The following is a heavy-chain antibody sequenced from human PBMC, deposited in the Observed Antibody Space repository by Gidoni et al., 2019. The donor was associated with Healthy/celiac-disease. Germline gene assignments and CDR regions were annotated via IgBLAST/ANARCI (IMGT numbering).Heavy chain of an antibody. V-gene: IGHV3-21*01. CDR3: ARVGSGGPNDFDY. D-gene: IGHD1-26*01. CDR1: GFTFSSYS. CDR2: ISSSSSYI. J-gene: IGHJ4*02. Sequence: EVQLVESGGGLVKPGGSLRLSCAASGFTFSSYSMNWVRQAPGKGLEWVSSISSSSSYIYYADSVKGRFTISRDNAKNSLYLQMNSLRAEDTAVYYCARVGSGGPNDFDYWGQGTLVTVSS.